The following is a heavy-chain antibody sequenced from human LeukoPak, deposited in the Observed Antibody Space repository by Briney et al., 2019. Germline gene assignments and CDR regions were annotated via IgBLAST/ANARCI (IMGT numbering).Heavy chain of an antibody. D-gene: IGHD3-3*01. CDR2: INPSGGST. J-gene: IGHJ4*02. CDR1: GHTFTSYY. Sequence: ASVKVSCKASGHTFTSYYMHWVRQAPGQGLEWMGIINPSGGSTSYAQKFQGRVTMTRDMSTSTVYMELSSLRSEDTAVYYCARAGSDAIFGVASYYFDYWGQGTLVTVSS. CDR3: ARAGSDAIFGVASYYFDY. V-gene: IGHV1-46*01.